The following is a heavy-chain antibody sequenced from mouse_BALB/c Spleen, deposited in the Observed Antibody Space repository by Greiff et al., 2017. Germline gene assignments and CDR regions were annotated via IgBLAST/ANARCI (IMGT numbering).Heavy chain of an antibody. Sequence: EVKVEESGGGLVKPGGSLKLSCAASGFTFSSYAMSWVRQTPEKRLEWVASISSGGSTYYPDSVKGRFTISRDNARNILYLQMSSLRSEDTAMYYCARGGDYDYDAAWFAYWGQGTLVTVSA. CDR1: GFTFSSYA. CDR2: ISSGGST. V-gene: IGHV5-6-5*01. CDR3: ARGGDYDYDAAWFAY. D-gene: IGHD2-4*01. J-gene: IGHJ3*01.